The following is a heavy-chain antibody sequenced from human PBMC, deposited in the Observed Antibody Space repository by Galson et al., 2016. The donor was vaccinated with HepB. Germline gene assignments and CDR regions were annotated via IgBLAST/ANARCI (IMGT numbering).Heavy chain of an antibody. Sequence: PALVKPTQTLTLTCTFSGFSLTSSGVGVGWIRQPPGKALEWLALIYWDDDKRYSPSLKTMLSTMKDTPRNQVVLTMTDVDPVDTATYYCAHSLHRYASGNSVVTSFDSWGQGTLVTVS. CDR1: GFSLTSSGVG. J-gene: IGHJ4*02. CDR2: IYWDDDK. V-gene: IGHV2-5*02. CDR3: AHSLHRYASGNSVVTSFDS. D-gene: IGHD3-10*01.